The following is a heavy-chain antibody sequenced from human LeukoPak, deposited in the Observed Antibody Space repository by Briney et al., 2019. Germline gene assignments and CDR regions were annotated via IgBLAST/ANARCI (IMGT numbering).Heavy chain of an antibody. Sequence: PSETLSLTCAVYGGSFSGHYWSWIRQPPGKGLEWIGEINHSGSTNYNPSLKSRVTISVDTSKNQFSLKLSSVTAADTAVYYCARGYGSGSYYNGFDYWGQGTLVTVSS. CDR3: ARGYGSGSYYNGFDY. CDR1: GGSFSGHY. D-gene: IGHD3-10*01. J-gene: IGHJ4*02. CDR2: INHSGST. V-gene: IGHV4-34*01.